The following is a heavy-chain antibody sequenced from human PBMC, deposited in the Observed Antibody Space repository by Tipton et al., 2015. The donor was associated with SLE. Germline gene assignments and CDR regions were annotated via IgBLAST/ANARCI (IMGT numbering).Heavy chain of an antibody. CDR1: GGSISSSNW. Sequence: TLSLTCTVSGGSISSSNWWSWVRQPPGKGLEWIGEIYHSGSTNYNPSLKSRVTISLDPSKNQFSLKLSSVTAADTAVYFCARGLGAYSSGWRYYYYYMDVWGKGTTVTVSS. J-gene: IGHJ6*03. CDR3: ARGLGAYSSGWRYYYYYMDV. V-gene: IGHV4-4*01. CDR2: IYHSGST. D-gene: IGHD6-19*01.